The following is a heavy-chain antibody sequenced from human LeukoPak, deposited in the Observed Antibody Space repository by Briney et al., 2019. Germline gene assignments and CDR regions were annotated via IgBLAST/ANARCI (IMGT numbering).Heavy chain of an antibody. CDR3: ARDTYYDFWSGYSY. V-gene: IGHV1-2*02. CDR1: GYTFTGYY. J-gene: IGHJ3*01. D-gene: IGHD3-3*01. CDR2: INPNSGGT. Sequence: VASVKVSCKASGYTFTGYYMHWVRQAPGQGLEWMGWINPNSGGTNYAQKFQGRVTMTRDTSISTAYMELSRLRSDDTAVYYCARDTYYDFWSGYSYWGQGTMVTVSS.